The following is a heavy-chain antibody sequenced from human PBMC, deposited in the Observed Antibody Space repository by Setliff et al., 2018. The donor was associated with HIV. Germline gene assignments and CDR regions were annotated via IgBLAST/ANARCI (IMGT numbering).Heavy chain of an antibody. CDR1: GGTFSNHV. CDR3: AASGGGGTVSHPYYFNY. V-gene: IGHV1-69*13. Sequence: GASVKVSCKASGGTFSNHVITWVRQAPGQGLEWMGGIIPLSGTANYAQKFRGRLTITADESTRTAYMELSSLRSEDTAVYYCAASGGGGTVSHPYYFNYWGQGTLVTVSS. J-gene: IGHJ4*02. D-gene: IGHD1-1*01. CDR2: IIPLSGTA.